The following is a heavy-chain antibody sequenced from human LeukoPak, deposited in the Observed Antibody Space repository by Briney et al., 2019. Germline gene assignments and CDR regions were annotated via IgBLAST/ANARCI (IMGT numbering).Heavy chain of an antibody. CDR2: IKSKTDGGTT. J-gene: IGHJ6*02. CDR1: GFTFSNAW. CDR3: TTDLGPYSGSYSYYYYGMDV. Sequence: PGGSLRLSCAASGFTFSNAWMSWVRQAPGKGLEWVGRIKSKTDGGTTDYAAPVKGRFTISRDDSKNTLYLQMNSLKTEDTAVYYCTTDLGPYSGSYSYYYYGMDVWGQGTTVTVSS. V-gene: IGHV3-15*01. D-gene: IGHD1-26*01.